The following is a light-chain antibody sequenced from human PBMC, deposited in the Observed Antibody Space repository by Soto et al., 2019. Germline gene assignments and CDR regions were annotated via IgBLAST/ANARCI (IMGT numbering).Light chain of an antibody. V-gene: IGKV3-20*01. CDR3: QQSVKSPWP. J-gene: IGKJ1*01. Sequence: EIVLTQSPAPLSLSPGEGATLSCRASQSVSTRYLAWYQQKPGQAPRLLIYAASTWATGTPDRFSGSGSGTDFTLTLNRLEPEDVAVYYCQQSVKSPWPFGQGTKVEIK. CDR2: AAS. CDR1: QSVSTRY.